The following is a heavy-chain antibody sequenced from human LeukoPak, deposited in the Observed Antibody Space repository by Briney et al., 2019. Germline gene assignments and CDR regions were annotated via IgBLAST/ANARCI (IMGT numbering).Heavy chain of an antibody. CDR3: ARDFDYYGSGSFDY. CDR1: DYSISSGYY. Sequence: SETLSLTCTVSDYSISSGYYWGWIRQPPGKGLEGIGSIYHSGSTYYNPSLKSRITISVDTSKNQFSLKLRSVTAADTAVYYCARDFDYYGSGSFDYWGQGTLVTVSS. D-gene: IGHD3-10*01. V-gene: IGHV4-38-2*02. J-gene: IGHJ4*02. CDR2: IYHSGST.